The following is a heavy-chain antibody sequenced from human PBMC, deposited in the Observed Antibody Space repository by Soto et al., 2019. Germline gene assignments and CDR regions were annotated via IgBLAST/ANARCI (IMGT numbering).Heavy chain of an antibody. Sequence: GGSLRLSCAASGFTFSSYAMSWVRQAPGKGLEWVSAISGSGGSTSYAHSVKGQFNISIDNSKNTLYLQMNSLRAEDTAVYYCAKDRCSSTSGYWTDYYYYYGMDVWGQGTTVTVSS. J-gene: IGHJ6*02. V-gene: IGHV3-23*01. CDR3: AKDRCSSTSGYWTDYYYYYGMDV. CDR2: ISGSGGST. D-gene: IGHD2-2*01. CDR1: GFTFSSYA.